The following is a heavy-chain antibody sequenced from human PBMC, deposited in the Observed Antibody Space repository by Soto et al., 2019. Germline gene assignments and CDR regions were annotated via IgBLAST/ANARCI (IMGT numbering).Heavy chain of an antibody. Sequence: PGESLKISCKGSQYRFNSYWVGWVRQRPGKGLEWIGMIYPGDSDTTYSPSFEGQVTMSVDKSISTSYLEWNSLKASDSATYYCARQGSNGAYVYYPMDVWGQGTTVTVSS. CDR1: QYRFNSYW. CDR2: IYPGDSDT. J-gene: IGHJ6*02. CDR3: ARQGSNGAYVYYPMDV. D-gene: IGHD3-16*01. V-gene: IGHV5-51*01.